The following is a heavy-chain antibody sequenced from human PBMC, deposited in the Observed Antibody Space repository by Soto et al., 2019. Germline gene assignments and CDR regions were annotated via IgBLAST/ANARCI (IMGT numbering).Heavy chain of an antibody. CDR2: INSDGSNT. D-gene: IGHD2-2*01. J-gene: IGHJ4*02. Sequence: GGSLRLSCTASGFTFSSFWMHWVRQAPGEGLVWVSRINSDGSNTNYADSVKGRFTISRDNAKNTLYLQMNSLRAEDTAVYYCARGGVPAAMSYWGQGTLVTVSS. CDR1: GFTFSSFW. V-gene: IGHV3-74*01. CDR3: ARGGVPAAMSY.